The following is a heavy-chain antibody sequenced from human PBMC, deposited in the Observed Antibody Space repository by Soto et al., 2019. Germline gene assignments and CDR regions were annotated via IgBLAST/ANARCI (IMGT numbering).Heavy chain of an antibody. V-gene: IGHV3-23*01. CDR2: ITGSAGST. D-gene: IGHD5-12*01. CDR1: GFTFSSYA. Sequence: EVQLLESGGGLVQPGGSLRLSCAASGFTFSSYAMSWVREAPGKGLECVSSITGSAGSTYYADSVKGRFTIYRDNSKNTLYLQMNSLSAEDTAVYDCAKDRNSWLRFDLGYWGQGTLVTVSS. CDR3: AKDRNSWLRFDLGY. J-gene: IGHJ4*02.